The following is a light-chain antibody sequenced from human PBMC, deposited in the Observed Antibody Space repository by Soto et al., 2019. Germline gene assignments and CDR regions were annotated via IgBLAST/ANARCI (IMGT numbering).Light chain of an antibody. CDR2: GTN. CDR1: TETVTSGYY. Sequence: QAVVTQESSLTVSPGGTVTLTCASSTETVTSGYYPTWFQQKPGQAPRALIFGTNNKHPWTPARFSGSLLGGKAALTLSSVQPEDEAEYYWLLYLGGARYVFGPGTKLTVL. CDR3: LLYLGGARYV. J-gene: IGLJ1*01. V-gene: IGLV7-43*01.